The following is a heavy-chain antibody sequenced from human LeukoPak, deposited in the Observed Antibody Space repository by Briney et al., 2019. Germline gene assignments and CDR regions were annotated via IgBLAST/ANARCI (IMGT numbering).Heavy chain of an antibody. CDR2: ISYDGSNK. CDR1: GFTFSSYA. J-gene: IGHJ4*02. D-gene: IGHD4/OR15-4a*01. Sequence: GGSLRLSCAASGFTFSSYAMHWVRQAPGKGLEWVAVISYDGSNKYYADSVKGRFTISRDNSKNTLYLQMNSLRAEDTAVYYCARRAGAYSHPYDYWGQGTLVTVSS. V-gene: IGHV3-30*04. CDR3: ARRAGAYSHPYDY.